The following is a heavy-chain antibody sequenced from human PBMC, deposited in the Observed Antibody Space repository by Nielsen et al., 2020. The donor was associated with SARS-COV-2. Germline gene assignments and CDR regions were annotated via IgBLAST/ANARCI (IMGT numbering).Heavy chain of an antibody. CDR2: ISGSGGST. V-gene: IGHV3-23*01. CDR1: GFTFSSYA. J-gene: IGHJ6*02. Sequence: GESLKISCAASGFTFSSYAMSWVRQAPGKGLEWVSAISGSGGSTYYADSVKGRFTISRDNSKNTLYLQMNSLRAEDTAVYYCAKDISGWGTLSYYYYYGMDVWGQGTTVTVSS. CDR3: AKDISGWGTLSYYYYYGMDV. D-gene: IGHD6-19*01.